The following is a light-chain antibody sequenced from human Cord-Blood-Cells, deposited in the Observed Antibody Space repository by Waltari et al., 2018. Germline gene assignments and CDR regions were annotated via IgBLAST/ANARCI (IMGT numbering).Light chain of an antibody. V-gene: IGLV2-14*03. Sequence: QSALTQPASVSGSPGQSITISCTGTSSDVGGYNYVSWDQQHPGKAPKHMIYYVSNRPLGVSNRFSGSKSGNTASLTISGLQAEDEADYYCSSYTSSSTEFGGGTKLTVL. J-gene: IGLJ3*02. CDR2: YVS. CDR3: SSYTSSSTE. CDR1: SSDVGGYNY.